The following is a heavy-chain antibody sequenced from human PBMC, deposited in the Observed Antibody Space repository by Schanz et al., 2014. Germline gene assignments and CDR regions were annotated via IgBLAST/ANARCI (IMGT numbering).Heavy chain of an antibody. J-gene: IGHJ4*02. Sequence: EVQLLESGGGLVQPGGSLRLSCAASGFTFSNYAMSWVRQAPGKGLEWVSTISGRSGTTNYADSVKGRFSISRDNSKNTLYLQMNSLRVEDTAVYYCARGVRIDYWGQGTLVAVSS. CDR1: GFTFSNYA. CDR3: ARGVRIDY. V-gene: IGHV3-23*01. D-gene: IGHD3-3*01. CDR2: ISGRSGTT.